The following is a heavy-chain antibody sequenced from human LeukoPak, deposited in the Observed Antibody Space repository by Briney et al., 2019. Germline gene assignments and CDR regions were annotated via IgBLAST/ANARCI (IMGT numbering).Heavy chain of an antibody. CDR2: ISYDGSNK. CDR3: ARGPTLRFLEWLLSSNGMDV. V-gene: IGHV3-30-3*01. D-gene: IGHD3-3*01. CDR1: GFTFSSYA. J-gene: IGHJ6*02. Sequence: QPGRSLRLSCAASGFTFSSYAMPWVRQAPGKGLEWVAVISYDGSNKYYADSVKGRFTISRDNSKNTLYLQMNSLRAEDTAVYYCARGPTLRFLEWLLSSNGMDVWGQGTTVTVSS.